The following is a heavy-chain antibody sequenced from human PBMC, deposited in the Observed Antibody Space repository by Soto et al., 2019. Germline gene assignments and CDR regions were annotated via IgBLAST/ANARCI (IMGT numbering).Heavy chain of an antibody. CDR2: INHSGRT. V-gene: IGHV4-34*01. D-gene: IGHD3-22*01. J-gene: IGHJ4*02. CDR1: GGSFSDYN. Sequence: SETLSLTCAVYGGSFSDYNWSWIRQPPGKGLEWIGEINHSGRTNYNPSLKSRVTISVDTSKNQFSLKLSSVTAADTAVYYCARGYVRDTMIVVVITNRRIGYYFDYWGQGTLVTVSS. CDR3: ARGYVRDTMIVVVITNRRIGYYFDY.